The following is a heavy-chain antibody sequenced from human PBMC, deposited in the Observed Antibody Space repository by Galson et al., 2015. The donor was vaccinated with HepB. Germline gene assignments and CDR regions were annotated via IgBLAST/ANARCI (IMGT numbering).Heavy chain of an antibody. J-gene: IGHJ5*02. D-gene: IGHD6-19*01. CDR1: GYSFTSYW. V-gene: IGHV5-10-1*01. CDR3: ARPRPGGSYTHH. CDR2: IDPSDSYT. Sequence: QSGAEVKKPGESLRISCKGSGYSFTSYWISWVRQMPGKGLEWMGRIDPSDSYTNYSPSFQGHVTISADKSISTAYLQWSSVKAADTAMYYCARPRPGGSYTHHWGQGTLVTVSS.